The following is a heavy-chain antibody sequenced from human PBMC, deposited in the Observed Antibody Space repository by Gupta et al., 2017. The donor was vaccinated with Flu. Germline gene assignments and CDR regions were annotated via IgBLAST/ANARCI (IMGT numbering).Heavy chain of an antibody. CDR2: IYYSGTF. Sequence: SDCWGWIRQPPGKGLEWIGSIYYSGTFYYNPSLKSRVTMSVDRSKNQFFLKLSSVTAADTAVYYCAKHAGYSVSYRVHWGQGTLVTVSA. J-gene: IGHJ4*02. CDR1: SDC. CDR3: AKHAGYSVSYRVH. D-gene: IGHD1-26*01. V-gene: IGHV4-39*01.